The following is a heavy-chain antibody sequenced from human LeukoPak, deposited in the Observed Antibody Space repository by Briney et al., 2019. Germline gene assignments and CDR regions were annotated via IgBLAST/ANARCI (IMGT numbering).Heavy chain of an antibody. CDR3: AREKYSSSWSSDY. V-gene: IGHV3-21*01. CDR1: GFTFSSYS. Sequence: GGSLRLSCAASGFTFSSYSMNWVRQAPGKGLEWASSISSSSSYIYYAVSVKGRFTISRDNAKNSLYLQMNSLRAEDTAVYYCAREKYSSSWSSDYWGQGTLVTVSS. CDR2: ISSSSSYI. J-gene: IGHJ4*02. D-gene: IGHD6-13*01.